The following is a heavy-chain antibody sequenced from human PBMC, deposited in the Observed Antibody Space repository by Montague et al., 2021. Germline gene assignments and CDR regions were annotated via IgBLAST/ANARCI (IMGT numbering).Heavy chain of an antibody. V-gene: IGHV3-23*03. J-gene: IGHJ4*02. Sequence: SLRLSCAASGFTFSAYGMTWVRQAPGKGLEWVAVIHYGGAIYADSVKGRFTISRDDSKNMLYLQMNSLRAEDTALYYCVKGRSRLGYWGQGTLVTVSS. CDR1: GFTFSAYG. CDR2: IHYGGAI. CDR3: VKGRSRLGY. D-gene: IGHD6-13*01.